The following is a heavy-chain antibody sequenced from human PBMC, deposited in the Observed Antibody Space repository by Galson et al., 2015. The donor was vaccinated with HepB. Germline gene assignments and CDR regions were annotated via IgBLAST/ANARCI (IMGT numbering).Heavy chain of an antibody. CDR3: ARVLYDSSGPNYFDY. J-gene: IGHJ4*02. CDR1: GDSISSTNW. V-gene: IGHV4-4*02. Sequence: ETLSLTCAVSGDSISSTNWWSWVRQPPGKGLEWIGEIYHSGSTHYNPSLKSRVTISVDKSKNEFSLDLSSVTAADTAVYYCARVLYDSSGPNYFDYWGQGTLVTVSS. CDR2: IYHSGST. D-gene: IGHD3-22*01.